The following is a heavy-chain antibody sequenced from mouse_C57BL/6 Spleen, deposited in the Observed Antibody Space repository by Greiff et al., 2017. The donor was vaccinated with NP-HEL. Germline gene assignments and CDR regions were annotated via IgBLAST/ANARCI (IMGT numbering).Heavy chain of an antibody. CDR2: INYDGSST. D-gene: IGHD1-1*01. CDR1: GFTFSDYY. V-gene: IGHV5-16*01. Sequence: EVQVVESEGGLVQPGSSMKLSCTASGFTFSDYYMAWVRQVPEKGLEWVANINYDGSSTYYLDSLKSRFIISRDNAKNILYLQMSSLKSEDTATYYCARDGDYYGSLDYWGQGTTLTVSS. J-gene: IGHJ2*01. CDR3: ARDGDYYGSLDY.